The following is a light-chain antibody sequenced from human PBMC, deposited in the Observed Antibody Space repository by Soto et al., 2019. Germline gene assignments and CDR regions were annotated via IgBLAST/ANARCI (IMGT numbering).Light chain of an antibody. V-gene: IGKV1-39*01. J-gene: IGKJ4*01. CDR2: AAS. Sequence: DIQMTQSPSSLSASVGDRVTITCRASQRISSYLNWYQQKPGKAPKLLIYAASSLQSGVPSRFSGSRSGTDFTLTISSLQPEDFATYYCQQSYSTPLTFGGGTKVEIK. CDR3: QQSYSTPLT. CDR1: QRISSY.